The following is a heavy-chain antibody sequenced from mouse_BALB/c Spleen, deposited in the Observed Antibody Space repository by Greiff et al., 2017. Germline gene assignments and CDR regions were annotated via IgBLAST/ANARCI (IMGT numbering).Heavy chain of an antibody. CDR1: GYAFTNYL. D-gene: IGHD1-3*01. CDR2: INPGSGGT. CDR3: ARGGNSYPFYAMDY. V-gene: IGHV1-54*01. Sequence: VQLQQSGAELVRPGTSVKVSYKASGYAFTNYLIEWVKQRPGQGLEWIGVINPGSGGTNYNEKFKGKATLTADKSSSTAYMQLSSLTSDDSAVYFCARGGNSYPFYAMDYWGQGTSVTVSS. J-gene: IGHJ4*01.